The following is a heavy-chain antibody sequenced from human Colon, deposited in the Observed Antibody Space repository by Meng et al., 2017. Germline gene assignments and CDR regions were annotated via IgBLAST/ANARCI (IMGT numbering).Heavy chain of an antibody. CDR1: GGPFSGYY. CDR2: INHSGGT. V-gene: IGHV4-34*01. D-gene: IGHD3-10*01. Sequence: QVQLQQWGAGLLKPSETLSLTCAVYGGPFSGYYWNWIRQSPGKGLEWIGEINHSGGTNYNPSLKSRVTISVDTSKNQFSLKLSSVTAADTAVYYCARGFWVVREIIITPLDYWGQGSLVTVSS. J-gene: IGHJ4*02. CDR3: ARGFWVVREIIITPLDY.